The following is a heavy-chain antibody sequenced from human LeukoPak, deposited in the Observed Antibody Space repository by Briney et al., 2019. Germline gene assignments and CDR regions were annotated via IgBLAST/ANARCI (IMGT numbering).Heavy chain of an antibody. CDR1: GFTFSRYA. CDR3: ARDHGYGDYGMDV. V-gene: IGHV3-30-3*01. D-gene: IGHD4-17*01. J-gene: IGHJ6*02. CDR2: ISYDGSNK. Sequence: GGSLRLSCADSGFTFSRYAMHWVRQAPGKGLEWVAVISYDGSNKYYADSVKGRFTISRDNSKNALYLQMNSLRAEDTAMYYCARDHGYGDYGMDVWGQGTTVTVSS.